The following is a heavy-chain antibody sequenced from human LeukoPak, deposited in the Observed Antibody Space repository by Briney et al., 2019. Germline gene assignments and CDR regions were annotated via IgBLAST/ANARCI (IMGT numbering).Heavy chain of an antibody. CDR3: AKSNGYGLIDI. J-gene: IGHJ3*02. V-gene: IGHV4-59*01. CDR2: IYYTGST. Sequence: SETLSLTCTVSGGDISFYYWSWIRQPPGKGPEWIGFIYYTGSTNYNPSLKSRVTISVDTSRNQLSLNLSSVTAADTAVYYCAKSNGYGLIDIWGQGTMVTVSS. D-gene: IGHD3-22*01. CDR1: GGDISFYY.